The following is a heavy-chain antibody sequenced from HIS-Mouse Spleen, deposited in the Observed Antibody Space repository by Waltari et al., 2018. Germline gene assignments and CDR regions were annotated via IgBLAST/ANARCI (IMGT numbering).Heavy chain of an antibody. Sequence: QLQLQESGPGLVKPSETLSLTCTVSGGSISSSSYYWGWIRQPPGKGLEWIGSIYYSGSTYYNPSLKSRVTISVDTSKNQFSLKLSSMTAADTAVYYCARDPRWNDGIDYWGQGTLVTVSS. CDR3: ARDPRWNDGIDY. CDR1: GGSISSSSYY. CDR2: IYYSGST. D-gene: IGHD1-1*01. V-gene: IGHV4-39*07. J-gene: IGHJ4*02.